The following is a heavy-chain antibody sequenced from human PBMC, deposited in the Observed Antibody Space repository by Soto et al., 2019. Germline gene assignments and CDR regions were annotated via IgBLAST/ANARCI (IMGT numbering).Heavy chain of an antibody. CDR2: IYYGGST. V-gene: IGHV4-59*01. J-gene: IGHJ4*02. CDR1: GGSISSYY. Sequence: SETLSLTCTVSGGSISSYYWSWIRQPPGKGLEWIGYIYYGGSTNYNPSLKSRVTISVDTSKNQFSLKLSSVTAADTAVYYCARDSPYDSSGYPQVLDYWGQGTLVTVSS. D-gene: IGHD3-22*01. CDR3: ARDSPYDSSGYPQVLDY.